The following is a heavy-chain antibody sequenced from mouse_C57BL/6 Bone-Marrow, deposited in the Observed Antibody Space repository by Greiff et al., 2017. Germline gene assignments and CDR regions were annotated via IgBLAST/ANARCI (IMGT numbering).Heavy chain of an antibody. V-gene: IGHV1-18*01. Sequence: EVQLQQSGPELVKPGASVKIPCKASGYTFTDYNMDWVKQSPGKSLEWIGDINPNNGGTIYNQKFKGTATLTVDTSTSTAYMELRSLTSEDTAVYYCARGLQREGYSLDYWGQGTTLTVSS. CDR3: ARGLQREGYSLDY. CDR1: GYTFTDYN. CDR2: INPNNGGT. J-gene: IGHJ2*01. D-gene: IGHD1-1*01.